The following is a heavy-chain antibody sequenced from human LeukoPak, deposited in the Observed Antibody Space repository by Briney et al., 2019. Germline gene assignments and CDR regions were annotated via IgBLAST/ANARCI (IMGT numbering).Heavy chain of an antibody. CDR2: TYYRAKWYN. D-gene: IGHD6-13*01. CDR1: GDSVSCNVAA. V-gene: IGHV6-1*01. J-gene: IGHJ4*02. CDR3: VAGGGALNY. Sequence: SPTLSLTCAISGDSVSCNVAAWPWIRQSPSRGLEWLGRTYYRAKWYNNYAVYVKSRMTITPDTSTNQFSPLLNSVTTEDTAAYYCVAGGGALNYWGQGTLVTVSS.